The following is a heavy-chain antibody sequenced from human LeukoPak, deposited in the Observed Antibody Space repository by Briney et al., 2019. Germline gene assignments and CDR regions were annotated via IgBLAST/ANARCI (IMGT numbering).Heavy chain of an antibody. CDR3: AREGSTVPAFDY. CDR2: ISSTSGTI. V-gene: IGHV3-48*02. D-gene: IGHD4-17*01. J-gene: IGHJ4*02. Sequence: PGGSLRLSCAASGFTFSSYSMNWVRQAPGKGLEWLSYISSTSGTIYYADSVKGRFTISRDNAKNSLFLQMNSLRDEDTAVYYCAREGSTVPAFDYWGQGTLVTVSS. CDR1: GFTFSSYS.